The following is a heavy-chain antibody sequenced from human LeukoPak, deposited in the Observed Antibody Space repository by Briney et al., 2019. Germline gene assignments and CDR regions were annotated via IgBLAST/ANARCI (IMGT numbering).Heavy chain of an antibody. CDR2: INHSGST. V-gene: IGHV4-34*01. D-gene: IGHD3-9*01. J-gene: IGHJ5*02. CDR1: GGSFSGYY. CDR3: ARDYFNWFDP. Sequence: PSETLSLTCAVYGGSFSGYYWSWIRQPPGRGLEWIGEINHSGSTNYNPSLKSRVTISVDTSKNQFSLKLSSVTAADTAVYYCARDYFNWFDPWGQGTLVTVSS.